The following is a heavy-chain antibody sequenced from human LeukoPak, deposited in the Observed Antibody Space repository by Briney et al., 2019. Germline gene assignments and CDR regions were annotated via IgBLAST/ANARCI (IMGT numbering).Heavy chain of an antibody. J-gene: IGHJ4*02. V-gene: IGHV4-39*07. Sequence: SETLSLTCTVSGGSISSSSYYWGWIRQPPGKGLEWIGSIYYSGSTYYNPSLKSRVTISVDTSKNQFSLKLSSVTAADTAVYYCARRKSGYDNEFDYWGQGTLVTVSS. CDR1: GGSISSSSYY. CDR2: IYYSGST. CDR3: ARRKSGYDNEFDY. D-gene: IGHD5-12*01.